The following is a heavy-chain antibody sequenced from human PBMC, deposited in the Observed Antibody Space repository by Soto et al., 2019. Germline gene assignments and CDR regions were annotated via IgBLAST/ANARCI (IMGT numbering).Heavy chain of an antibody. CDR3: AREGRGKKAGYNGLVSLGY. CDR1: GSRFSNYV. D-gene: IGHD2-2*02. CDR2: IIPIFNST. Sequence: QVQLVQSGAEVKTPGSSLKVSCKVSGSRFSNYVISWVRQAPGHGLEWLGRIIPIFNSTKYAQSFQGRVTITADKSPSRASLEVSSLRSDDTAVYYCAREGRGKKAGYNGLVSLGYWGQGTQVTVSS. J-gene: IGHJ4*02. V-gene: IGHV1-69*06.